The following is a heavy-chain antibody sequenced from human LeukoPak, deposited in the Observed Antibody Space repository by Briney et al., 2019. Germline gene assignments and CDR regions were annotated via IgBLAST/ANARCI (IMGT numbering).Heavy chain of an antibody. CDR3: ATWGDSSSSGYYYYGMDV. D-gene: IGHD6-6*01. J-gene: IGHJ6*02. V-gene: IGHV3-7*01. CDR1: GFTFSSYW. CDR2: IKQDGSEK. Sequence: GGSLRLSCAAPGFTFSSYWMSWVRQAPGKGLEWVANIKQDGSEKYYVDSVKGRFTISRDNAKNSLYLQMNSLRAEDTAVYYCATWGDSSSSGYYYYGMDVWGQGTTVTVSS.